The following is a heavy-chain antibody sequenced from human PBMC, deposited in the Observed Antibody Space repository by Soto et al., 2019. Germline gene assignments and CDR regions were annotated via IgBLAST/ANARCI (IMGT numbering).Heavy chain of an antibody. CDR1: GYSFTSYW. V-gene: IGHV5-51*01. CDR2: IYPGDSDT. J-gene: IGHJ3*02. CDR3: AREKWLVRRNDPFDI. Sequence: GESLKISCKGSGYSFTSYWIGWVRQMPGKGLEWMGIIYPGDSDTRYSPSFQGQVTISADKSISTAYLQWSSLKASDTAMYYCAREKWLVRRNDPFDIWGQGTMVTVSS. D-gene: IGHD6-19*01.